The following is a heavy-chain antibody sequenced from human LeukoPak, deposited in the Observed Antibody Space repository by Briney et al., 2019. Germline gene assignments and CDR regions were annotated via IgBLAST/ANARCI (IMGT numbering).Heavy chain of an antibody. CDR1: GFTFSSYG. D-gene: IGHD6-19*01. CDR2: IRYDGSNK. CDR3: ARDPGDILVAGTFDY. Sequence: PGGSLRLSCAASGFTFSSYGMRWVRQAPGKGLEWVAFIRYDGSNKYYADSVKGRFTISRDNAKNSLYLQMNSLRAEDTAFYYCARDPGDILVAGTFDYWGQGTLVTVSS. J-gene: IGHJ4*02. V-gene: IGHV3-30*02.